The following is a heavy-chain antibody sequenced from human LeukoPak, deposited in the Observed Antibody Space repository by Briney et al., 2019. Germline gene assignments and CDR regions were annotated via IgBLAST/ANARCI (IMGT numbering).Heavy chain of an antibody. Sequence: GGSLRLSCAASGFTFSSYSMNWVRQAPGKGLEWVSSISSSSSYIYYADSVKGRFTISRDNSKNTLYLQMNSLRAEDTAVYYCARDEPSPDSTDLDYWGQGTLVTVSS. CDR3: ARDEPSPDSTDLDY. J-gene: IGHJ4*02. CDR2: ISSSSSYI. V-gene: IGHV3-21*01. CDR1: GFTFSSYS. D-gene: IGHD2/OR15-2a*01.